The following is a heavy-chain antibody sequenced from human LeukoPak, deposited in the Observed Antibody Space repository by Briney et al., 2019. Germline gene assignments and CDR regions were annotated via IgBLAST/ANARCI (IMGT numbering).Heavy chain of an antibody. CDR3: ARVGGFPRPTMVRGVIRGMDV. CDR1: GCTFSSYA. Sequence: GRSLRLSCAASGCTFSSYAMHWVRQAPGKGLEWVAVISYDGSNKYYADSVKGRFTISRDNSKNTLYLQMNSLRAEDTAVYYCARVGGFPRPTMVRGVIRGMDVWGEGTTVTVSS. CDR2: ISYDGSNK. J-gene: IGHJ6*04. V-gene: IGHV3-30*04. D-gene: IGHD3-10*01.